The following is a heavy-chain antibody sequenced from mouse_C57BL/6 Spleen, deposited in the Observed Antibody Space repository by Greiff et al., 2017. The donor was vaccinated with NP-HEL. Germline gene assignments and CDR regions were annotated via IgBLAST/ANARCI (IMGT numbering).Heavy chain of an antibody. CDR3: ARETAQATTMDY. D-gene: IGHD3-2*02. J-gene: IGHJ4*01. Sequence: QVQLQQSGAELVKPGASVKISCKASGYAFSSYWMNWVKQRPGKGLEWIGQIYPGEGDTNYNGKFKGKATLTADKSSSTAYMQLSSLTSEDSAVYFCARETAQATTMDYWGQGTSVTVSS. CDR2: IYPGEGDT. CDR1: GYAFSSYW. V-gene: IGHV1-80*01.